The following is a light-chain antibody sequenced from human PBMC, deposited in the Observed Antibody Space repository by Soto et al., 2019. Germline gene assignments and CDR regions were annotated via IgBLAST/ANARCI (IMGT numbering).Light chain of an antibody. V-gene: IGKV3-20*01. Sequence: EIVLTHSPGTLSLSPGERATLSCRASQSVSSSYLAWYQQKPGQAPRLLIYGASSRATGIPDRFSGSGSGTDFTLTISRLEPEDFAVYYCQQYGSSPPYTFGQVTTLEIK. J-gene: IGKJ2*01. CDR1: QSVSSSY. CDR3: QQYGSSPPYT. CDR2: GAS.